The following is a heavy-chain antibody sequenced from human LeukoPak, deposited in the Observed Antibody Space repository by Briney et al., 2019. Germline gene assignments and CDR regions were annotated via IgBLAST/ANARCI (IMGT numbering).Heavy chain of an antibody. J-gene: IGHJ5*02. Sequence: ASVTVSCTASAYTFTVYYMHWVRQAPGQGLEWMGWINPNSGGTNYAQKFQGRVTMTRDTSISTAYMELSRLRSDDTAVYYCARGGIVEGPAAKNWFDPWGEGTLVTLSP. CDR2: INPNSGGT. CDR1: AYTFTVYY. CDR3: ARGGIVEGPAAKNWFDP. V-gene: IGHV1-2*02. D-gene: IGHD2-15*01.